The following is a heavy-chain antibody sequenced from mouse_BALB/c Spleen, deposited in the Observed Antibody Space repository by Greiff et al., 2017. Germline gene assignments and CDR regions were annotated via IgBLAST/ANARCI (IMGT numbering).Heavy chain of an antibody. CDR1: GYTFTDYA. D-gene: IGHD2-14*01. J-gene: IGHJ1*01. Sequence: QVQLQQSGAELVRPGVSVKISCKGSGYTFTDYAMHWVKQSHAKSLEWIGVISTYYGDASYNQKFKGKATMTVDKSSSTAYMELARLTSEDSAIYDCARGVRRKGWYFEVWGAGTTVTVSS. CDR3: ARGVRRKGWYFEV. CDR2: ISTYYGDA. V-gene: IGHV1S137*01.